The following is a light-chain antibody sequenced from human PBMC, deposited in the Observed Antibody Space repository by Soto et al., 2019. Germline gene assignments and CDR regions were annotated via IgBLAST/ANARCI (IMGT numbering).Light chain of an antibody. CDR3: QQYYSTPLT. CDR2: WAS. Sequence: IVMTQSPDSLAVTLGERATINCKASQSILYGSNKNNYLAWYQQKPGQPPKLLIYWASTRESGVPDRFSGSGSGTDFTLTISSLQAEDVAVYYCQQYYSTPLTFGGGTKVEIK. J-gene: IGKJ4*01. CDR1: QSILYGSNKNNY. V-gene: IGKV4-1*01.